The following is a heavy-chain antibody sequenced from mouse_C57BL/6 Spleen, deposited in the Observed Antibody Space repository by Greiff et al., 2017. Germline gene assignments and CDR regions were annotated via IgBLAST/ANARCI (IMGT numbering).Heavy chain of an antibody. V-gene: IGHV1-47*01. CDR1: GYTFTTYP. J-gene: IGHJ3*01. CDR2: FHPYNDDT. D-gene: IGHD3-2*02. Sequence: VKLVESGAELVKPGASVKMSCKASGYTFTTYPIEWMKQNHGKSLEWIGNFHPYNDDTKYNEKFKGKATLNVEKSSSTVYLELSRLTSDDSAVYYCARPGSSGSFAYWGQGTLVTVSA. CDR3: ARPGSSGSFAY.